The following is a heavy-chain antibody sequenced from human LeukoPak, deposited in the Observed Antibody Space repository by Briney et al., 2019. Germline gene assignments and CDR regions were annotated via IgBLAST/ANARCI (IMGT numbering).Heavy chain of an antibody. CDR1: EFTFSSYW. CDR2: IKQDGSEK. CDR3: ARVVFDSSSWYFLDY. J-gene: IGHJ4*02. Sequence: PGGSLRLSCVASEFTFSSYWMTWVRQAPGKGLEWVANIKQDGSEKYYVDSVKGRFTISRDNAKNSLYLQMNSLRAEDTAVYYCARVVFDSSSWYFLDYWGQGTLVTVSS. V-gene: IGHV3-7*01. D-gene: IGHD6-13*01.